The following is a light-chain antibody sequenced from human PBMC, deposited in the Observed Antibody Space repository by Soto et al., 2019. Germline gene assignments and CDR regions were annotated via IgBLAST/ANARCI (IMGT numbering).Light chain of an antibody. J-gene: IGKJ3*01. Sequence: EIVLTQSPGTLSLSPGERATLSCRASQSVGTSYLAWYQQKPGQAPRLLIYGVSSRATGIPDRFSASGSGTDFTLTISSLEPEDFAVYYCQQYGSSPLLSFGPGTKLDIK. V-gene: IGKV3-20*01. CDR2: GVS. CDR1: QSVGTSY. CDR3: QQYGSSPLLS.